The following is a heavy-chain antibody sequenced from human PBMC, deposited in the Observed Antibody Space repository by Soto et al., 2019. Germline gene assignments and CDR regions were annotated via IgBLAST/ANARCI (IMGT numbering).Heavy chain of an antibody. J-gene: IGHJ6*02. CDR2: IYYSGST. CDR1: GGSISSGDYY. V-gene: IGHV4-30-4*01. CDR3: ARDSLYYDFWSGSLDV. Sequence: SETLSLTCTVSGGSISSGDYYWSWIRQPPGKGLEWIGYIYYSGSTYYNPSLKSRVTISVDTSKNQFSLKLSSVTAADTAVYYCARDSLYYDFWSGSLDVWGQGTTVTVSS. D-gene: IGHD3-3*01.